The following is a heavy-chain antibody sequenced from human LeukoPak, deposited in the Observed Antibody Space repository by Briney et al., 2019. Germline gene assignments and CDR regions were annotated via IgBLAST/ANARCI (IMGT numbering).Heavy chain of an antibody. CDR1: GFTFDDYA. J-gene: IGHJ4*02. Sequence: GGSLRLSCAASGFTFDDYAMHWVRQAPGKGLEWVSGISWNSGSIGYADSVKGRFTISRDNAKNTLYLQMNSLRAEDTAVYYCARDQGWGRIDYWGQGTLVTVSS. CDR3: ARDQGWGRIDY. V-gene: IGHV3-9*01. D-gene: IGHD2-15*01. CDR2: ISWNSGSI.